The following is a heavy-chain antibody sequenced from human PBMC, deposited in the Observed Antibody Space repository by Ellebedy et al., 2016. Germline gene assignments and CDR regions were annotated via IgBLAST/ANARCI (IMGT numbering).Heavy chain of an antibody. D-gene: IGHD3-10*01. J-gene: IGHJ5*02. CDR3: ARLTMVRGVIITLFWFDP. CDR1: GGSISSGGYY. CDR2: IYYSGST. V-gene: IGHV4-31*03. Sequence: LRLXXTVSGGSISSGGYYWSWIRQHPGKGLEWIGYIYYSGSTYYNPSLKSRVTISVDTSKNQFSLKLSSVTAADTAVYYCARLTMVRGVIITLFWFDPWGQGTLVTDSA.